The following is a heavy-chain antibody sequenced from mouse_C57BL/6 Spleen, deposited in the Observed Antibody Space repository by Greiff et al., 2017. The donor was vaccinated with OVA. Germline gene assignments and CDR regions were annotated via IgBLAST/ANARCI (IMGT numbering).Heavy chain of an antibody. V-gene: IGHV3-6*01. CDR2: ISYDGSN. J-gene: IGHJ4*01. CDR1: GYSITSGYY. Sequence: VQLKESGPGLVKPSQSLSLTCSVTGYSITSGYYWNWIRQFPGNKLELMGYISYDGSNNYNPSLKNRISITRNTPKNQFFLKLNSVTTEDTATYYCARYYYGSSYDYAMDYWGQGTSVTVSS. D-gene: IGHD1-1*01. CDR3: ARYYYGSSYDYAMDY.